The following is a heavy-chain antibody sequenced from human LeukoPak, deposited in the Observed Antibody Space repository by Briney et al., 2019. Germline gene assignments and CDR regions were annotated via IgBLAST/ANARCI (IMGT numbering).Heavy chain of an antibody. CDR2: IRSKAKGGRT. D-gene: IGHD3-22*01. Sequence: GGSLRLSCTASGFTFGDYAMSWVRQAPGKGLEWVSFIRSKAKGGRTEDAASVQGRFTISRDDSKSIAYLQMNSLKTEDTAVYYCTRCYYDSSGYYVFDYWGQGTLGTVSP. V-gene: IGHV3-49*04. CDR1: GFTFGDYA. J-gene: IGHJ4*02. CDR3: TRCYYDSSGYYVFDY.